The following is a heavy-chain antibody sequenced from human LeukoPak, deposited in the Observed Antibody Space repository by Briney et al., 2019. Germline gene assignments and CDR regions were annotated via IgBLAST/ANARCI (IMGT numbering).Heavy chain of an antibody. CDR1: GGSISSYY. V-gene: IGHV4-59*08. J-gene: IGHJ4*02. CDR3: ARIAAAGTRQDFDY. D-gene: IGHD6-13*01. Sequence: SETLSLTCTVSGGSISSYYWSWIRQPPGKGLEWIGYIYYSGSTNYNPSLKGRVTISVDTSKNQFSLKLSSVTAADTAVYYCARIAAAGTRQDFDYWGQGTLVTVSS. CDR2: IYYSGST.